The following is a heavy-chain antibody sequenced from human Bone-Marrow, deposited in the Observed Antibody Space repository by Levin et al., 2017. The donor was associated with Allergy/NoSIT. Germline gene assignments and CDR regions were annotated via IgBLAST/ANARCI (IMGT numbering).Heavy chain of an antibody. CDR3: PRHEWNSSWHNFDR. V-gene: IGHV4-59*08. CDR2: ISYSGSV. J-gene: IGHJ4*02. CDR1: GGSISSYY. Sequence: SETLSLTCTVSGGSISSYYWSWIRQAPEKRLEWIGYISYSGSVNYNPSLRSRVTISVDTSQNQVSLKLSSVTATATAVYYCPRHEWNSSWHNFDRWGQGTLVTVSS. D-gene: IGHD6-13*01.